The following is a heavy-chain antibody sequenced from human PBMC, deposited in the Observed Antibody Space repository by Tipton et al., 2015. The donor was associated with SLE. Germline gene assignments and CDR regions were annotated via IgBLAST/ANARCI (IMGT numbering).Heavy chain of an antibody. Sequence: TLSLTCAVYGGSFSGYYWSWIRRPPGKGLEWIGEINHSGSTNYNPSLKSRVTISVDTSKNQFSLKLSSVTAADTAVYYCARVQSSWYGDYFDYWGQGTLVTVSS. J-gene: IGHJ4*02. CDR3: ARVQSSWYGDYFDY. D-gene: IGHD6-13*01. V-gene: IGHV4-34*01. CDR2: INHSGST. CDR1: GGSFSGYY.